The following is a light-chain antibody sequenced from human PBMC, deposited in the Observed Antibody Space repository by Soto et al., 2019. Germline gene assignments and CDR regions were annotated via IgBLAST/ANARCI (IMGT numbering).Light chain of an antibody. CDR3: QQFDGSPWT. V-gene: IGKV3-20*01. Sequence: EIVLTQSPGTLSLSPRERATRSCRASQSVTSTYLAWYQQKPGQAPRLLIYDASTRAPGVPDRFSGSGSGTDFTLSITRLDPEDFAVHFCQQFDGSPWTFGQGTKVEMK. CDR2: DAS. J-gene: IGKJ1*01. CDR1: QSVTSTY.